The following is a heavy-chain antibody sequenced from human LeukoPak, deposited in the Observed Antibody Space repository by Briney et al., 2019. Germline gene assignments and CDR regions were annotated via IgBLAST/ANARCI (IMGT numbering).Heavy chain of an antibody. D-gene: IGHD6-19*01. Sequence: ASVKVSCKASGYTFTSYGISWVRQAPGQGLEWMGWISTYNGNTNYAQKLQGRVTMTTDTSTSTAYMELRSLRSDDTAVYYCARDSSGWYYFDYWGQGTLVTVSS. V-gene: IGHV1-18*01. J-gene: IGHJ4*02. CDR3: ARDSSGWYYFDY. CDR2: ISTYNGNT. CDR1: GYTFTSYG.